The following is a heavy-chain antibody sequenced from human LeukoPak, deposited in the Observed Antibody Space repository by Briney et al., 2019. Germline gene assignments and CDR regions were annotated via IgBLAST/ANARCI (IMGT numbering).Heavy chain of an antibody. CDR3: AKDLRSSSWYCYFDY. CDR2: ISGSGGST. D-gene: IGHD6-13*01. CDR1: GFTFSSYA. Sequence: GGSLRLSCSASGFTFSSYAMSWVRQAPGKRLEWVSAISGSGGSTYYADSVKRRFTISRDNSKNTLYLQMNSLRAEDTAVYYCAKDLRSSSWYCYFDYWGQGTLVTVSS. J-gene: IGHJ4*02. V-gene: IGHV3-23*01.